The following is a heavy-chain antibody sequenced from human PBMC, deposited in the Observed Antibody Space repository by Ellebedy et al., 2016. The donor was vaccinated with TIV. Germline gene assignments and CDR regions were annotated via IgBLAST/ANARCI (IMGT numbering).Heavy chain of an antibody. J-gene: IGHJ4*02. CDR2: ITRDGGMT. Sequence: GESLKISCEGSGFTFNDYTLHWVRQAPGKGLEWVSFITRDGGMTVYSDPVKGRFTISRDNTKNSLYLQMNSLRLEDTAFYYCATEKNQIIDYWGQGTLVTVSS. D-gene: IGHD1-14*01. CDR1: GFTFNDYT. CDR3: ATEKNQIIDY. V-gene: IGHV3-43*01.